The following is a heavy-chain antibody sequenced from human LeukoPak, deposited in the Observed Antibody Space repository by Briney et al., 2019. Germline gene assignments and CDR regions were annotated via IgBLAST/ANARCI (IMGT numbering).Heavy chain of an antibody. CDR1: GGPISSYK. V-gene: IGHV4-59*01. CDR3: ARGYFWAIAVAGYYFDY. J-gene: IGHJ4*02. Sequence: SETLSLTCTVSGGPISSYKWTWIRRPPGKGLEWIGYIDYSGSTNYNPSLKSRVSISLETSKNQFSLRLSSVTAADTAVYYCARGYFWAIAVAGYYFDYWGQGTLVTVSS. CDR2: IDYSGST. D-gene: IGHD6-19*01.